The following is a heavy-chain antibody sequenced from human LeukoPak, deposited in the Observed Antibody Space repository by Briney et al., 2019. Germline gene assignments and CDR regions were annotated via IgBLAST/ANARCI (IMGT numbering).Heavy chain of an antibody. CDR1: GFTFSSYS. CDR2: ISSSSSYI. V-gene: IGHV3-21*04. J-gene: IGHJ6*03. CDR3: AGYRSSTSCPYYYYYYMDV. Sequence: GGSLRLSCAASGFTFSSYSMNWVRQAPGKGLEWVSSISSSSSYIYYADSVKGRFTISRDNAKNSLYLQMNSLRAEDTAVYYCAGYRSSTSCPYYYYYYMDVWGKGTTVTVSS. D-gene: IGHD2-2*01.